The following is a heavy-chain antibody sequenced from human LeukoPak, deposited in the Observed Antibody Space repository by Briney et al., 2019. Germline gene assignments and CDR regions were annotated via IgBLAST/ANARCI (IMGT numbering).Heavy chain of an antibody. J-gene: IGHJ6*03. CDR3: ARSPHLPGTVTNYYYYYMDV. D-gene: IGHD4-11*01. CDR2: IYTSGST. CDR1: GGSISSYY. V-gene: IGHV4-4*07. Sequence: TSETLSLTCTVSGGSISSYYWSWIRQPAGKGLEWIGRIYTSGSTNYNPSLKSRVTMSVDTSKNQFSLKLSSVTAADTAVYYCARSPHLPGTVTNYYYYYMDVWGKGTTVTVSS.